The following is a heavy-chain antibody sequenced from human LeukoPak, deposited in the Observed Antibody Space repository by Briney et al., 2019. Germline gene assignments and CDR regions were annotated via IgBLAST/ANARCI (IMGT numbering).Heavy chain of an antibody. CDR3: ARGDDYGDYWGLY. J-gene: IGHJ4*02. V-gene: IGHV1-18*01. CDR2: FNPENGNT. Sequence: GASVKVSCKASGYSFVGYGITWVRQAPGQGLEWMGWFNPENGNTNYAQKVQGRVTMTTDTSTSTAYIELRSLISDDAAVYYCARGDDYGDYWGLYWGQGTLVTVSS. CDR1: GYSFVGYG. D-gene: IGHD4-17*01.